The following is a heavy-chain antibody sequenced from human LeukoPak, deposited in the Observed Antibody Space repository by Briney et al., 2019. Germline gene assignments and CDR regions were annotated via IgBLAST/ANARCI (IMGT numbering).Heavy chain of an antibody. Sequence: GGSLRLSCAASGFTFSNYAMSWVRQAPGKGLEWVSAISSSGDTYYAGSVKGRFTISRDNSKNTLHLQMNSLRADDTALYYCATRQGKRYFDWWGPGTLVPVSS. CDR2: ISSSGDT. J-gene: IGHJ4*02. D-gene: IGHD3-9*01. CDR1: GFTFSNYA. V-gene: IGHV3-23*01. CDR3: ATRQGKRYFDW.